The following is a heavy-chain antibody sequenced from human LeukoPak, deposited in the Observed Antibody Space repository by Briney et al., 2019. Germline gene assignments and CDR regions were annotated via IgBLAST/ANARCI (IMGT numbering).Heavy chain of an antibody. CDR3: ARALFRGVVPAALGH. V-gene: IGHV1-18*04. D-gene: IGHD2-2*01. Sequence: ASVKVSCKASGYTFTSYGISWVRQAPGQGLEWMGWISAYNGNTNYAQKLQGRVTMTTDTSTSTAYMELRSLRSDDTAVYYCARALFRGVVPAALGHWGQGTLVTVSS. J-gene: IGHJ4*02. CDR1: GYTFTSYG. CDR2: ISAYNGNT.